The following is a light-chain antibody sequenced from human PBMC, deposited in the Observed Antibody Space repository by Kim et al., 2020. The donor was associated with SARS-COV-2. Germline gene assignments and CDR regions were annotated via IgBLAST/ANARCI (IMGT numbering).Light chain of an antibody. V-gene: IGLV3-19*01. J-gene: IGLJ2*01. CDR2: GKN. Sequence: SSELTQDPAVSVALGQTVSITCQGDSLRSYYASWYQQKPGRAPVLVIYGKNNRPSGIPDRFSGSSSGNTASLTITGAQAEDEADYYCNSRDSSGNHVVFGGGTQLTVL. CDR1: SLRSYY. CDR3: NSRDSSGNHVV.